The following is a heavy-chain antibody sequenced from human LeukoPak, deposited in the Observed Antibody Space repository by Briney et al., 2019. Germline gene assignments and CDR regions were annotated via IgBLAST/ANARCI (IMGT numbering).Heavy chain of an antibody. CDR2: ISAYNGNT. Sequence: ASVKVSCKASGYTFTSYGISWVRQAPGQGLEWMGWISAYNGNTNYAQKLQGRVTMTTDTSTSTAYMELRSLRSDDTAVYYCARDFGCSSTSCYADWFDPWGQGTLVTVSS. V-gene: IGHV1-18*01. CDR3: ARDFGCSSTSCYADWFDP. D-gene: IGHD2-2*01. CDR1: GYTFTSYG. J-gene: IGHJ5*02.